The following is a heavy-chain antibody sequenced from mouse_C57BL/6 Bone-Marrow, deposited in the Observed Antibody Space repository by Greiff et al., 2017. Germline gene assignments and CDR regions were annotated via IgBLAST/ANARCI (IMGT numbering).Heavy chain of an antibody. CDR1: GFTFSDYY. CDR3: ARRVY. Sequence: EVKVVESGGGLVQPGGSLKLSCAASGFTFSDYYMYWVRQTPEKRLEWVAYISNGGGSTYYPDTVKGRFTISRDNAKNTLYLQMSLLKSEDTAMYYCARRVYWGQGTLVTVSA. CDR2: ISNGGGST. J-gene: IGHJ3*01. V-gene: IGHV5-12*01.